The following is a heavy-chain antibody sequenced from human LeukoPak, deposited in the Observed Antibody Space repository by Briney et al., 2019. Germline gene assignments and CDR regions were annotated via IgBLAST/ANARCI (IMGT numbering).Heavy chain of an antibody. Sequence: SETLSLTCTVSIGSISSNDYLWGWIRQPPGKGLEWIGSIYYSGSTYYNPPLKSRVTISVDTSKNQFSLKLTSVTAADTAVYYCARRRSRFYFDYWGQGTLVTVSS. CDR1: IGSISSNDYL. V-gene: IGHV4-39*01. J-gene: IGHJ4*02. CDR2: IYYSGST. CDR3: ARRRSRFYFDY.